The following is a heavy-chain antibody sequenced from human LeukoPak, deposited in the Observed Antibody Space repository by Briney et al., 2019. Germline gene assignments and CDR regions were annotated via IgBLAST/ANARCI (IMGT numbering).Heavy chain of an antibody. CDR3: AKDQGDSSGYLGYYYYYGMDV. J-gene: IGHJ6*02. D-gene: IGHD3-22*01. V-gene: IGHV3-23*01. CDR1: GFTFSSYA. CDR2: ISGSGGST. Sequence: GGSQRLSCAASGFTFSSYAMSWVRQAPGKGLEWVSAISGSGGSTYYADSVKGRFTISRGNSKNTLYLQMNSLRAEDTAVYYCAKDQGDSSGYLGYYYYYGMDVWGQGTTVTVSS.